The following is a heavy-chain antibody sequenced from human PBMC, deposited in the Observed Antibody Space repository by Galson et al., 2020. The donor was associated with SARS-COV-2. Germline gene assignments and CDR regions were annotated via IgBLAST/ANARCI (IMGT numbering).Heavy chain of an antibody. CDR1: GFTFSSYG. Sequence: GGSLRLSCAASGFTFSSYGMHWVRQAPGKGLEWVAVIWYDGSNKYYADSVKGRFTISRDNSKNTLYLQMNSLRAEDTAVYYCARDNNAWYYYGMDVWGQGTTVTVSS. J-gene: IGHJ6*02. CDR2: IWYDGSNK. D-gene: IGHD3-16*01. CDR3: ARDNNAWYYYGMDV. V-gene: IGHV3-33*01.